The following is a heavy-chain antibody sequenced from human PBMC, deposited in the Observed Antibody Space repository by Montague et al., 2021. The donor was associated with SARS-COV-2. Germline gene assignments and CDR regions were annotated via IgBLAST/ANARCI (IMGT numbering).Heavy chain of an antibody. V-gene: IGHV4-59*01. Sequence: SETLSLTCTAPGGSIGAYYWSWIRQPPGKGLEWIGYIDNSGSTNHNPSLESRVTMPVDTSKNQFSLKLNSVTAADTAVYYCARHGGNDAFDIWGRGTMVTVSS. J-gene: IGHJ3*02. D-gene: IGHD4-23*01. CDR2: IDNSGST. CDR3: ARHGGNDAFDI. CDR1: GGSIGAYY.